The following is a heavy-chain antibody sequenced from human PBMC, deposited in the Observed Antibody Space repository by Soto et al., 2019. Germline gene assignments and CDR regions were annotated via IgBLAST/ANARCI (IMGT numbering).Heavy chain of an antibody. V-gene: IGHV3-30*18. CDR1: GFTFSSYG. Sequence: GSLRLSCAASGFTFSSYGMHWVRQAPGKGLEWVAVISYDGSNKYYADSVKGRFTISRDNSKNTLYLQMNSLRAEDTAVYYCAKDIYNAYGMDVWGQGTTVTVSS. D-gene: IGHD1-1*01. CDR2: ISYDGSNK. CDR3: AKDIYNAYGMDV. J-gene: IGHJ6*02.